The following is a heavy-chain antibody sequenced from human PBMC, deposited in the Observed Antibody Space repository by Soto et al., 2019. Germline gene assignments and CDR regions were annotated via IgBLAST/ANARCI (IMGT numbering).Heavy chain of an antibody. CDR2: ISGSGGST. J-gene: IGHJ4*02. Sequence: PGGSLRLSCAASVFSFSSYAMTWVRQAPGKGLEWVSAISGSGGSTYYADSVKGRFTISRDNSKNTLYLQMNSLRADDTAIYYCAKAVIGTFSSFDYWGQGTLVTVSS. CDR3: AKAVIGTFSSFDY. V-gene: IGHV3-23*01. CDR1: VFSFSSYA. D-gene: IGHD6-13*01.